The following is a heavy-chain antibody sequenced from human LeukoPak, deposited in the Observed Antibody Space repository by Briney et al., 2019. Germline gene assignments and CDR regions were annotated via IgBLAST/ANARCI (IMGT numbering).Heavy chain of an antibody. Sequence: PSETLSLTCTVSGDSISAYYWSWTRQPPGKGLEWIGYIYYTGNTDYNPSLKSQVTISVDTSKNQFSLKLSSVTAADTAVYYCARESSIAARTHAFDIWGQGTMVTVSS. CDR3: ARESSIAARTHAFDI. D-gene: IGHD6-6*01. V-gene: IGHV4-59*01. J-gene: IGHJ3*02. CDR1: GDSISAYY. CDR2: IYYTGNT.